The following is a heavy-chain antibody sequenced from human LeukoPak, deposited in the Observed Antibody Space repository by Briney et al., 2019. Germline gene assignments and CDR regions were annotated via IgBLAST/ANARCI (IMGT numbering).Heavy chain of an antibody. D-gene: IGHD6-13*01. CDR3: ARDLVAVSSSSWYFGLGISWGRGNTAGFDY. J-gene: IGHJ4*02. Sequence: ASVKVSCKASGYTFTSYYMHWVRQAPGQGLEWMGIINPSGGSTSYAQKFQGRVTMTRDMSTSTVYMELSSLRSEDTAVYYCARDLVAVSSSSWYFGLGISWGRGNTAGFDYWGQGTLVTVSS. CDR1: GYTFTSYY. V-gene: IGHV1-46*01. CDR2: INPSGGST.